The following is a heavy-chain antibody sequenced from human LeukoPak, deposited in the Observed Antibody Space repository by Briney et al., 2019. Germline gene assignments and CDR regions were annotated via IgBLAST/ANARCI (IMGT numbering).Heavy chain of an antibody. CDR3: ARNGIGTTYDAFGI. CDR1: GDSVSSNSAA. V-gene: IGHV6-1*01. J-gene: IGHJ3*02. CDR2: AYLRCKLYS. Sequence: SQTLSLTCAISGDSVSSNSAAWNWIRQSTSRGLEWLGRAYLRCKLYSDYAVSVISRIIINADTSNNHFSLQLNSVTPDDTAVYFCARNGIGTTYDAFGIWGQGTMVTVSS. D-gene: IGHD1-1*01.